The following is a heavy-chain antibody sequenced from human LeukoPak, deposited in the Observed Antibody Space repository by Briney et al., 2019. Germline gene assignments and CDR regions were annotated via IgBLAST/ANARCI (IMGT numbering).Heavy chain of an antibody. CDR1: GGSFSGYY. V-gene: IGHV4-34*01. D-gene: IGHD6-13*01. J-gene: IGHJ4*02. Sequence: PSETLSLTCAAYGGSFSGYYWSWIRQPPGKGLEWIGEINHSGSTNYNPSLKSRVTISVDTSKNQFSLKLSSVTAADTAVYYCARGGSSSWYRYFDYWGQGTLVTVSS. CDR3: ARGGSSSWYRYFDY. CDR2: INHSGST.